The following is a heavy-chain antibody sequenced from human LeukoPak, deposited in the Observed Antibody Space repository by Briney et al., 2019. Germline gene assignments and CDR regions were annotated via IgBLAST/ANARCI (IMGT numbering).Heavy chain of an antibody. CDR2: IIPIFGTA. CDR3: ARPAEVIDGDYDAFDI. D-gene: IGHD4-17*01. CDR1: GGTFSSYA. J-gene: IGHJ3*02. V-gene: IGHV1-69*05. Sequence: SVKVSCKASGGTFSSYAIGWVRQAPGQGLEWMGRIIPIFGTANYAQKFQGRVTITTDESTSTAYMELSSLRSEDTAVYYCARPAEVIDGDYDAFDIWGQGTMVTVSS.